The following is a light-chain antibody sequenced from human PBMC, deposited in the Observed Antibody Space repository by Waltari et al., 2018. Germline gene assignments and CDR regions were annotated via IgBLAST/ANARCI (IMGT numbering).Light chain of an antibody. J-gene: IGLJ1*01. CDR2: DDK. Sequence: SYVLTQPPSVSVAPGQMARIPCGGDNIETKNVHWYQLKPGQAPVLVVQDDKDRPPGIPKRFSGSNSGNTATLTISRAGAGDEADYYCQVWDSSSYVFGSGTKVTVL. CDR1: NIETKN. V-gene: IGLV3-21*02. CDR3: QVWDSSSYV.